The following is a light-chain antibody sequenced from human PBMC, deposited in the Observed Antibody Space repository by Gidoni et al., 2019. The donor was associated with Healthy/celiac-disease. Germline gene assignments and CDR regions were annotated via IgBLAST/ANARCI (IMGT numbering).Light chain of an antibody. CDR3: AAWDDSLNVV. V-gene: IGLV1-44*01. J-gene: IGLJ2*01. CDR2: KDD. Sequence: QSVLTQPPSASGTPGQRVTISCSGSNSNIGSNPVDWYQQLPGTAPKLLIYKDDRRPSGVPDRFSGSKSGTSASLAISGLQSEDEADYSCAAWDDSLNVVFGGGTKLTVL. CDR1: NSNIGSNP.